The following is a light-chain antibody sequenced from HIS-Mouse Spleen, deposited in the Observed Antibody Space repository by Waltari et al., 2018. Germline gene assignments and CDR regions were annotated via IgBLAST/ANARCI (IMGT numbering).Light chain of an antibody. CDR3: QVWVSRSDQPV. CDR2: VDS. J-gene: IGLJ3*02. CDR1: NIGSKS. V-gene: IGLV3-21*02. Sequence: SYVLTQPPSVSVAPGQTARITCGGNNIGSKSVHWYQQKPGQAPVLVVYVDSDRPSGIPGRFSGSNSGNTATLAIRRVEAVDEADYYCQVWVSRSDQPVFGGGTKLTVL.